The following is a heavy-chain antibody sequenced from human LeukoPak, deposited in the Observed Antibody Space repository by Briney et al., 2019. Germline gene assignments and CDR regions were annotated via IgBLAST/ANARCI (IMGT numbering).Heavy chain of an antibody. Sequence: GGPLRLSCAASGFTFSSYGMSWLRQAPGKGLEGGAYISSSGSTIYYADSVKGRFTISRDNAKDSLYLQMNSLRAEDTAVYYCARLSSSSWSEYYCHYWGQGTLVTGSS. J-gene: IGHJ4*02. CDR2: ISSSGSTI. CDR1: GFTFSSYG. V-gene: IGHV3-48*04. CDR3: ARLSSSSWSEYYCHY. D-gene: IGHD6-13*01.